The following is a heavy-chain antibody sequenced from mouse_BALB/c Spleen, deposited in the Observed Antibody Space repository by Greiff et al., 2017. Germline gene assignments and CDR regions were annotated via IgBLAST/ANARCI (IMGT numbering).Heavy chain of an antibody. V-gene: IGHV5-9-3*01. CDR1: GFTFSSYA. J-gene: IGHJ2*01. D-gene: IGHD1-1*01. CDR3: ASQTFTTGYYFDY. Sequence: DVHLVESGGGLVKPGGSLKLSCAASGFTFSSYAMSWVRQTPEKRLEWVATISSGGSYTYYPDSVKGRFTISRDNAKNTLYLQMSSLRSEDTAMYYCASQTFTTGYYFDYWGQGTTLTVSS. CDR2: ISSGGSYT.